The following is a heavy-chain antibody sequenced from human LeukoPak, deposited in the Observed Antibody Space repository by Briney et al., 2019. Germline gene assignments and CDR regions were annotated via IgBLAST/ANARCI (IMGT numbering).Heavy chain of an antibody. V-gene: IGHV3-23*01. CDR3: AKAVRLSGTTSYFDY. D-gene: IGHD1-1*01. Sequence: AGGSLRLSCAASGFTFSSYAMSWVRQAPGKGLEWVSAISGSGGSTYYADSVKGRFTISRDNSRNTLYLQMNSLRAEDTAVYYCAKAVRLSGTTSYFDYWGQGTLVTVSS. J-gene: IGHJ4*02. CDR2: ISGSGGST. CDR1: GFTFSSYA.